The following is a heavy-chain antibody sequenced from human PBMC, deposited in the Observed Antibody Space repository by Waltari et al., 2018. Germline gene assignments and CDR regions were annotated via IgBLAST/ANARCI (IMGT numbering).Heavy chain of an antibody. CDR1: GVTFSRSW. D-gene: IGHD2-21*02. Sequence: EVQLVESGGDLVQHGGSLRLSCAASGVTFSRSWMTWVRQAPGKGLEWVGNIQQNGSEKWYADSVRGRFTISRDNAMNSLYLQMNSLRVEDTAVYYCARDLVATPPWGQGTLVTVSS. J-gene: IGHJ5*02. V-gene: IGHV3-7*01. CDR3: ARDLVATPP. CDR2: IQQNGSEK.